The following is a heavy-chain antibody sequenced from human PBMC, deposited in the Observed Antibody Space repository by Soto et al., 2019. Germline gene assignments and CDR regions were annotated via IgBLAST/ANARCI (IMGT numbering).Heavy chain of an antibody. Sequence: ASVKVSCKASGYTFTSYDINWVRQATGQGLEWMGWMNPNSGNTGYAQKFQGRVTMTRNTSISTAYMELSSLRSEDTAVYYCARVQAGTGPELSCWFDPWGQGTLVTVSS. V-gene: IGHV1-8*01. D-gene: IGHD1-7*01. CDR3: ARVQAGTGPELSCWFDP. CDR2: MNPNSGNT. J-gene: IGHJ5*02. CDR1: GYTFTSYD.